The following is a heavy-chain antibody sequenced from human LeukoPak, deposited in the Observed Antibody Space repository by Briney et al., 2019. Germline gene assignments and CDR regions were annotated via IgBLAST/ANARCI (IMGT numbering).Heavy chain of an antibody. D-gene: IGHD5-18*01. CDR1: GGSISSSSYY. CDR2: IYYSGST. V-gene: IGHV4-39*07. Sequence: PSETLSLTCTVSGGSISSSSYYWGWIRQPPGKGLEWIGSIYYSGSTYYNPSLKSRVTISVDTSKNQFSLKLSSVTAADTAVYYCARESDVDTAMASSEGYWGQGTLVTVSS. J-gene: IGHJ4*02. CDR3: ARESDVDTAMASSEGY.